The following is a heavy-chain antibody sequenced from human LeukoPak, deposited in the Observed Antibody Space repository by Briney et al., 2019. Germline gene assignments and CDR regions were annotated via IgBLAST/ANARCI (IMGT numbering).Heavy chain of an antibody. D-gene: IGHD1-26*01. CDR1: GFTFSDYY. J-gene: IGHJ4*02. CDR3: ARDLTLGVGATDY. Sequence: PGGSPRLSCAASGFTFSDYYMSWIRQAPGKGLEWVSYISSSGSTIYYADSVKGRFTISRDNAKNSLYLQMNSLRAEDTAVYYCARDLTLGVGATDYWGQGTLVTVSS. V-gene: IGHV3-11*04. CDR2: ISSSGSTI.